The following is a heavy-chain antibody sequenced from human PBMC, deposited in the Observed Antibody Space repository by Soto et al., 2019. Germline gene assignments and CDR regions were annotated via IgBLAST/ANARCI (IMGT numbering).Heavy chain of an antibody. CDR2: IRNKPNGHTT. CDR3: STTVITDPLFEY. V-gene: IGHV3-72*01. J-gene: IGHJ4*02. D-gene: IGHD2-21*01. Sequence: EVQLVESGGGLVQPGGSLRLSCEGSGFTFSGHYMDWVRQAPGKGLEWLGRIRNKPNGHTTAYAASVKGRFTISRDDSQNLVYLQMNSLKSEETALYYCSTTVITDPLFEYWGQGTLVAVSS. CDR1: GFTFSGHY.